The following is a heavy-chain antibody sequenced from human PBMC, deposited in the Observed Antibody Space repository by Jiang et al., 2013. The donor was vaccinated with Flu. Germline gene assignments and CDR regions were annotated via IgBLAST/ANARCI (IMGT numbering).Heavy chain of an antibody. Sequence: VQLVESGGGLVQPGGSLRLSCAASGFTFSSYAMSWVRQAPGKGLEWVSAISGGGGDTYYVGSVKGRFTISRDNSKNTLYLQMNSLRAEDTAVYYCAKDYDIALVVRATYALGDWGQGTLVTVSS. CDR1: GFTFSSYA. CDR2: ISGGGGDT. J-gene: IGHJ4*02. D-gene: IGHD2-15*01. V-gene: IGHV3-23*04. CDR3: AKDYDIALVVRATYALGD.